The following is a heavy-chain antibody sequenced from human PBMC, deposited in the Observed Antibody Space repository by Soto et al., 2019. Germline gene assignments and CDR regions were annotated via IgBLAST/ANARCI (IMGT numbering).Heavy chain of an antibody. Sequence: WGSLRLSCAASVFTFSIYAMSWVRQAPGKGLEWVSTITVSGGSTYYADSVKGRFTISRDNSKNTLYLQMKSLRAEDTAIYYCAKARLDSSGYYYFGFDYWGQGTMVTVSS. CDR2: ITVSGGST. CDR3: AKARLDSSGYYYFGFDY. J-gene: IGHJ4*02. V-gene: IGHV3-23*01. CDR1: VFTFSIYA. D-gene: IGHD3-22*01.